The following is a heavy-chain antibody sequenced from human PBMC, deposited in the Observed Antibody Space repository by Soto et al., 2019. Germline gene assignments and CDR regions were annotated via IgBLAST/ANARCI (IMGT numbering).Heavy chain of an antibody. D-gene: IGHD1-1*01. CDR2: ISYDGSNK. J-gene: IGHJ4*02. CDR3: ARETGTPLYFDY. CDR1: GFTFSSYA. V-gene: IGHV3-30-3*01. Sequence: PGGSLRLSCAASGFTFSSYAMHWVRQAPGKGLEWVAVISYDGSNKYYADSVKGRFTISRDNSKNTLYLQMNSLRAEDTAVYYCARETGTPLYFDYWGQGTLVTAPQ.